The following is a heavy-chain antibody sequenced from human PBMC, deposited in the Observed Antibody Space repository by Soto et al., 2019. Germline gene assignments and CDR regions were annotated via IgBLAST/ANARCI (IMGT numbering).Heavy chain of an antibody. CDR1: GGSISSHY. CDR2: IYYSGST. D-gene: IGHD3-9*01. CDR3: DCFERGGVDMDYYYGMDV. J-gene: IGHJ6*02. V-gene: IGHV4-59*05. Sequence: PSETLSLTCTVSGGSISSHYWNWIRQPPGKGLEWIGSIYYSGSTYYNPSLKSRVTISVDTSKNQFSLKLSSVTAADTAVYYCDCFERGGVDMDYYYGMDVWGQGTPVTVSS.